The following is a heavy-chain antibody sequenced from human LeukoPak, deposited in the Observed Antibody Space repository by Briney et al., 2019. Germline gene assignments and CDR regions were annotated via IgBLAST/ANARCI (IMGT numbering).Heavy chain of an antibody. D-gene: IGHD5-24*01. V-gene: IGHV4-30-2*01. Sequence: PSETLSLTCTVSGGSISSGGYYWSWIRQPPGKGLEWIGYIYHSGSTYYNPSLKSQVTISVDRSKNQFSLKLSSVTAADTAVYYCAGSRDGYHAGAFDIWGQGTMVTVSS. J-gene: IGHJ3*02. CDR3: AGSRDGYHAGAFDI. CDR1: GGSISSGGYY. CDR2: IYHSGST.